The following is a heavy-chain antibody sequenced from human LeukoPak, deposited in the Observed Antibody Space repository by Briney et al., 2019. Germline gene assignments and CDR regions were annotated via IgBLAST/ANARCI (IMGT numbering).Heavy chain of an antibody. J-gene: IGHJ4*02. CDR2: ISSSGSII. V-gene: IGHV3-48*03. CDR3: ARTKYGSGSYYNVGYFDS. Sequence: QPGGSLRLSCAASGFTFSSYEMNWVPQAPGKGLEWVSYISSSGSIIYYADSVKGRFTIYRDNAKNSLYLQMNSLRAEETAVYYCARTKYGSGSYYNVGYFDSWGQGTLVTVSS. D-gene: IGHD3-10*01. CDR1: GFTFSSYE.